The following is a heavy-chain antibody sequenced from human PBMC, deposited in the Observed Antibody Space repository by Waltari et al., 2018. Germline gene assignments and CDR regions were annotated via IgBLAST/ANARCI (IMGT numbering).Heavy chain of an antibody. CDR1: GYTFTGYY. CDR3: ARDSGSGSYYPDY. Sequence: QVQLVQSGAEVTKPGASVKVPCKASGYTFTGYYMHWVRQAPGQGLEWMGWINPNSGGTNYAQKFQGRVTMTRDTSISTAYMELSRLRSDDTAVYYCARDSGSGSYYPDYWGQGTLVTVSS. J-gene: IGHJ4*02. D-gene: IGHD1-26*01. V-gene: IGHV1-2*02. CDR2: INPNSGGT.